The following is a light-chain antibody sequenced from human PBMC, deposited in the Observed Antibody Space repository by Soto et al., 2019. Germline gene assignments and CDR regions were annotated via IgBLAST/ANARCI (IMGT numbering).Light chain of an antibody. CDR3: QQSYSTPRT. Sequence: GGRVTITCRARRSISTWLAWYQQKPGKAPKLLIYDASSLQSGVPSRFSGSVSGTDFTLTISSLQPEDFATYYCQQSYSTPRTFGQGTKVDIK. CDR2: DAS. V-gene: IGKV1-39*01. CDR1: RSISTW. J-gene: IGKJ1*01.